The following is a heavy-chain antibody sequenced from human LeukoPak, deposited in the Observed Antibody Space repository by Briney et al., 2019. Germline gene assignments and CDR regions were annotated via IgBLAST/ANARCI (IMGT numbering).Heavy chain of an antibody. V-gene: IGHV4-59*01. CDR2: IYYSGST. J-gene: IGHJ5*02. CDR1: GGSISSYY. Sequence: SETLSLTCTVSGGSISSYYWSWIRQPPGKGLEWIGYIYYSGSTNYNPSLKSRVTISVDTFKNQFSLKLSSVTAADTAVYYCARDLNFDTNWFDPWGQGTLVTVSS. CDR3: ARDLNFDTNWFDP. D-gene: IGHD3-9*01.